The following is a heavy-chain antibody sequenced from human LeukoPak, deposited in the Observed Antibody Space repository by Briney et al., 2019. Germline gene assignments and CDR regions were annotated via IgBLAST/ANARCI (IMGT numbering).Heavy chain of an antibody. J-gene: IGHJ4*02. CDR3: VLGSPFDY. CDR2: ISSSSRSI. CDR1: GFTFSSYS. D-gene: IGHD3-10*01. V-gene: IGHV3-48*02. Sequence: GGSLRLSCAASGFTFSSYSMNWVRQAPGKGLEWVSYISSSSRSIYYADSVKGRFTISRDNANNSLSLQMNSLRDEYTAVYYCVLGSPFDYWGQGTLVTVSS.